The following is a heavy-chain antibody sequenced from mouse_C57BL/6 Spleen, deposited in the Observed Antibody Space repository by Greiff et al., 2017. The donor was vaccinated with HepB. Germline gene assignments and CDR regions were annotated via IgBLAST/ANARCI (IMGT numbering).Heavy chain of an antibody. D-gene: IGHD1-1*01. CDR1: GYTFTSYW. J-gene: IGHJ1*03. V-gene: IGHV1-64*01. CDR3: ARRTTVADWYFDV. Sequence: QVQLQQSGAELVKPGASVKLSCKASGYTFTSYWMHWVKQRPGQGLEWIGMIHPNSGSTNYNEKFKSKATLTVDKSSSTAYMQLSSLTSEDSAVYYCARRTTVADWYFDVWGTGTTVTVSS. CDR2: IHPNSGST.